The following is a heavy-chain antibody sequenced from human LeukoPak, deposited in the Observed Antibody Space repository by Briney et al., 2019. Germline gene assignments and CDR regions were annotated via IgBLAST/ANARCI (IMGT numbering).Heavy chain of an antibody. CDR3: ARVGADGSGFLFDY. CDR2: INHSGST. Sequence: PSETLSLTCTVSGGSITSYYWSWIRQPPGKGLEWIGKINHSGSTNYNPSLKSRVTISVDTSKNQFSLKLSSVTAADTAVYYCARVGADGSGFLFDYWGQGTLVTVSS. D-gene: IGHD3-10*01. CDR1: GGSITSYY. V-gene: IGHV4-34*01. J-gene: IGHJ4*02.